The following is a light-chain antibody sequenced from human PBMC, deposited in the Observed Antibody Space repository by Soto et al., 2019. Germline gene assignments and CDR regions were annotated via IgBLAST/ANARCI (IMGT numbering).Light chain of an antibody. Sequence: DIQMSQSPSILSASVGDRVTITCRASQSINKYLAWYQQRPGRAPKLLIYDASSLESGVPPRFSGSGSGTEFTLTISSLQPDDFATYYCQQYRRFLQPFGQGTKV. V-gene: IGKV1-5*01. CDR3: QQYRRFLQP. CDR1: QSINKY. CDR2: DAS. J-gene: IGKJ1*01.